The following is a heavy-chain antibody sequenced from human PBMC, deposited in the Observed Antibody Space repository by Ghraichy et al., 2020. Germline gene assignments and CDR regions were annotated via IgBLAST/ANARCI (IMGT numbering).Heavy chain of an antibody. J-gene: IGHJ4*02. CDR1: GFAFSDNW. CDR3: NPFHHYGVGHYYPTDY. Sequence: GGSLRLSCVASGFAFSDNWMHWVRQAPGKGLMWVSRINADGTSTNYADSAKGRFTISRDNAKNTLYLQMNSLRAEDTAVYYCNPFHHYGVGHYYPTDYWGQGTLVTVSS. D-gene: IGHD4/OR15-4a*01. V-gene: IGHV3-74*01. CDR2: INADGTST.